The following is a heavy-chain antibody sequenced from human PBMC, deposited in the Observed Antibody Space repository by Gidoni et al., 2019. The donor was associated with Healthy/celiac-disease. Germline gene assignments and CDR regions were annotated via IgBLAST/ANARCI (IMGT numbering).Heavy chain of an antibody. CDR3: ARGGYDFWSGYSDYYYYGMDV. V-gene: IGHV3-48*02. J-gene: IGHJ6*02. Sequence: EVQLVESGGGLVQPGGSLRLSCAASGFPFSSYSMNWVRQAPGKGLEWFSYIRSSSSTIYYADSVKGRFTISRDNAKNSLYLQMNSLRDEDTAVYYCARGGYDFWSGYSDYYYYGMDVWGQGTTVTVSS. CDR1: GFPFSSYS. D-gene: IGHD3-3*01. CDR2: IRSSSSTI.